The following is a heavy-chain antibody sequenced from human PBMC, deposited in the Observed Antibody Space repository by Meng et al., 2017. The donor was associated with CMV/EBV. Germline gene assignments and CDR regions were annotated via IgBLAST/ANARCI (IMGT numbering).Heavy chain of an antibody. CDR2: INSDGSST. CDR1: GVTISSYW. J-gene: IGHJ6*02. Sequence: GGSLTLSCAASGVTISSYWMHWVRQAPGKGLVWVSRINSDGSSTSYADSVKGRFTISRDNAKNTLYLQMNSLRAEATAVYYCARVPYCSSTSCYSTWGQGTTVTVSS. CDR3: ARVPYCSSTSCYST. D-gene: IGHD2-2*01. V-gene: IGHV3-74*01.